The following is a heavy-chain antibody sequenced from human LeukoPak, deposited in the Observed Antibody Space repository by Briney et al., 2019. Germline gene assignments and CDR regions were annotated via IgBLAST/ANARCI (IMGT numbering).Heavy chain of an antibody. D-gene: IGHD3-10*01. CDR2: IYYSGST. Sequence: PSETLSLTCTVSGGSISSSSYYWGWIRQPPGKGLEWIGSIYYSGSTNYNPSLKSRVTISVDTSKNQFSLKLSSVTAADTAVYYCARQSGSLGYWGQGTLVTVSS. CDR1: GGSISSSSYY. CDR3: ARQSGSLGY. V-gene: IGHV4-39*01. J-gene: IGHJ4*02.